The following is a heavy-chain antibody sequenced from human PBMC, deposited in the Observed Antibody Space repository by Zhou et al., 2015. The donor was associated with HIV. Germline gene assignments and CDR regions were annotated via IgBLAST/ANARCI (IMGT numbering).Heavy chain of an antibody. CDR2: INPLSGTT. J-gene: IGHJ4*02. CDR1: GGTFSGSD. D-gene: IGHD3-3*01. CDR3: ARDRSLD. V-gene: IGHV1-69*01. Sequence: LVQSGTEVRKPGSSVKVSCKASGGTFSGSDLSWVRQAPGQGLEWVGGINPLSGTTTYAQKFLDRVTITADESTSTVYLDLTSLTSDDTAVYYCARDRSLDWGQGTLLTVSP.